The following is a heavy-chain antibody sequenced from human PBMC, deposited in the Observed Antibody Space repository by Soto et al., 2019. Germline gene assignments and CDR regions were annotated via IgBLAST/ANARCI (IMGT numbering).Heavy chain of an antibody. J-gene: IGHJ4*02. CDR1: GFSLTTGGVG. CDR2: IYWDDDK. Sequence: QIALKESGPTLVKPKQTLTLTCTFSGFSLTTGGVGVGWIRQPPGKALEWLALIYWDDDKRYSPSLTRRLTIXTDTSNNQVVLTMTNVDPTDTGTYYCAHRESDREAYWGQGILVTVSS. CDR3: AHRESDREAY. V-gene: IGHV2-5*02. D-gene: IGHD3-10*01.